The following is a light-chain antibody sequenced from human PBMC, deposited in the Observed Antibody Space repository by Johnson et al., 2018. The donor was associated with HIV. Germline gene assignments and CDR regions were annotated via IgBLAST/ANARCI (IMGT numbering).Light chain of an antibody. Sequence: QSVLTQPPSVSAAPGQKVTISCSGSNSNIWNNYVSWYQQLPGTAPKLLIYDNNKRPSGIPDRFSGSKSGPSATLGITGLQTGDEADYYCGTWDSSLSAVVFGTGTKVTV. CDR2: DNN. CDR3: GTWDSSLSAVV. J-gene: IGLJ1*01. V-gene: IGLV1-51*01. CDR1: NSNIWNNY.